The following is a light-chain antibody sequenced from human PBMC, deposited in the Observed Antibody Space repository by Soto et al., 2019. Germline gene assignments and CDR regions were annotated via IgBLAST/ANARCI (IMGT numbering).Light chain of an antibody. CDR1: QSVSSSY. V-gene: IGKV3-20*01. J-gene: IGKJ1*01. CDR2: GAS. Sequence: EIVLTQSPGTLSLSPGERATLPCRASQSVSSSYVAWYQQKRGQAPRLLMYGASSRATGIPDRFSGSGSGTDFTLTISRLEPEDFVLYYCQHFRAFGQGTTGDIK. CDR3: QHFRA.